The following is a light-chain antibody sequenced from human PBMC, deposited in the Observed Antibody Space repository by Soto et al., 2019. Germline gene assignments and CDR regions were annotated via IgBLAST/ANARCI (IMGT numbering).Light chain of an antibody. J-gene: IGLJ1*01. V-gene: IGLV2-14*01. CDR1: STDFGGYNY. CDR3: FSYTGSGTYV. CDR2: EVN. Sequence: QSALTQPASVSGSPGQSITISCTGTSTDFGGYNYVSWYQQYPGRAPKLILYEVNHRPSGVSNRFSGSKSGNTAFLTISGLQAEDEADYYCFSYTGSGTYVFGTGTKLTVL.